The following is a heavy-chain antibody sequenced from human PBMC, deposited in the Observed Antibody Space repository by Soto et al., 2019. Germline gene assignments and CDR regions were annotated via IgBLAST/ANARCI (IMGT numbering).Heavy chain of an antibody. J-gene: IGHJ6*02. CDR2: ISGSGGST. Sequence: PGGSLRLSCAASGFTFSSYAMSWVRQAPGKGLEWVSAISGSGGSTYYADSVKGRFTISRDNSKNTLYLQMNSLRAEDTAVYYCAREHTGREIIYYYYYGMDVWGQGTTVTVSS. CDR1: GFTFSSYA. V-gene: IGHV3-23*01. CDR3: AREHTGREIIYYYYYGMDV. D-gene: IGHD5-18*01.